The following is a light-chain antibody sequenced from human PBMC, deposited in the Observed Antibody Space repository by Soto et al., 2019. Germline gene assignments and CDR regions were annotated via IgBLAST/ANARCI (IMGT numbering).Light chain of an antibody. CDR1: SSDVGGYKY. V-gene: IGLV2-8*01. Sequence: QSALTQPPSASGSPGQSVTISCTGTSSDVGGYKYVSWYQQHPGKAPKLIIYEVTKRPSGVPARFSGSKSGNTASLTVSGLQAEDEADYYCSSYAGSNNLVFGGGTKLTVL. CDR2: EVT. CDR3: SSYAGSNNLV. J-gene: IGLJ2*01.